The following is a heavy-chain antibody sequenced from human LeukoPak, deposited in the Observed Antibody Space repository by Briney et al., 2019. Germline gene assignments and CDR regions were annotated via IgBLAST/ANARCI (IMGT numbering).Heavy chain of an antibody. D-gene: IGHD4-17*01. CDR3: ARDLYGVSHDY. J-gene: IGHJ4*02. CDR1: GFTVSSNY. V-gene: IGHV3-53*01. Sequence: GGSLRLSCAASGFTVSSNYMSWVRQAPGKGLEWVSVIYSSGMTYYADSVKGRFTISRDNSKNTLYLHMNSLRAEDTAVYYCARDLYGVSHDYWGQGTLVTVFS. CDR2: IYSSGMT.